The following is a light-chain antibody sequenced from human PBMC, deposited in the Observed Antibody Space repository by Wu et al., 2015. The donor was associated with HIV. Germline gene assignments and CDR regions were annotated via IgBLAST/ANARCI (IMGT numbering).Light chain of an antibody. V-gene: IGKV1-5*03. CDR1: QYVSRW. CDR3: QQYHSYPYT. Sequence: DIQMTQSPSTLSASVGDRVTITCRASQYVSRWLAWYQQKPGKAPKLLIYKASSLESGVPSRFSGSESGTQFTLTISSLQPDDFATYYCQQYHSYPYTFGQGTKAGDQT. J-gene: IGKJ2*01. CDR2: KAS.